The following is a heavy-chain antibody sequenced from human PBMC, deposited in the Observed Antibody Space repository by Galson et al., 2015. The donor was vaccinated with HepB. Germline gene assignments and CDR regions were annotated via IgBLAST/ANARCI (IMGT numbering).Heavy chain of an antibody. V-gene: IGHV2-70*11. J-gene: IGHJ4*02. CDR2: IDWDDDK. CDR1: GFSLSTSGMC. D-gene: IGHD3-22*01. Sequence: PALVKPTQTLTLTCTFSGFSLSTSGMCVSWIRQPPGKALEWLARIDWDDDKYYSTSLKTRLTISKDTSKNQVVLTVTDVDPVDTATYYCARTTYYYDSNGYYSDYWGQGTLVTVSS. CDR3: ARTTYYYDSNGYYSDY.